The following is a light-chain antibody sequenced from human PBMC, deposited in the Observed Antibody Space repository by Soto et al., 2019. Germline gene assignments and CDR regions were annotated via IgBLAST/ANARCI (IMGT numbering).Light chain of an antibody. CDR1: SSNIGAGYD. Sequence: QSVLTHPPSVSGAPCQMVTISCTGSSSNIGAGYDIHWYQQLPGTAPKLLIYDNDNRPSGVPDRFSGSKSGTSASVAITGLQAEDEADYYCQSYDTRLSGSVFGTGTKVTVL. CDR3: QSYDTRLSGSV. V-gene: IGLV1-40*01. J-gene: IGLJ1*01. CDR2: DND.